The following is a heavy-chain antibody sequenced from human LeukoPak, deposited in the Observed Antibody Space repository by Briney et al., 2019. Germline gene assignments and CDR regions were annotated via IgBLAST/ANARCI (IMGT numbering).Heavy chain of an antibody. J-gene: IGHJ4*02. CDR2: IKQDGSTK. V-gene: IGHV3-7*01. D-gene: IGHD1-26*01. Sequence: GGSLRLSCAASGFTFTNSWMAWVRPAPGKGLEWVANIKQDGSTKHYADSLKGRFTISRDNPKNSLYLQMNNLRADDTAVYYCTGDTDGSLDYWGQGILVTVAS. CDR3: TGDTDGSLDY. CDR1: GFTFTNSW.